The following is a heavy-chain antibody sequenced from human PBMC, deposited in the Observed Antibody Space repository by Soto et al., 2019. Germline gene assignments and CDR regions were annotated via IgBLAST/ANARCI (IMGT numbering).Heavy chain of an antibody. D-gene: IGHD2-21*02. CDR1: GFTFSSYA. CDR3: ARDVIVVVTAPAFYI. V-gene: IGHV3-30-3*01. Sequence: QVQLVESGGGVVQPGRSLRLSCAASGFTFSSYAMHWVRQAPGKGLEWVAVISYDGSNKYYADSVKGRFTISRDNSKNTLYLQMNSLRAEDTAVYYCARDVIVVVTAPAFYIWGQGTMVTVSS. J-gene: IGHJ3*02. CDR2: ISYDGSNK.